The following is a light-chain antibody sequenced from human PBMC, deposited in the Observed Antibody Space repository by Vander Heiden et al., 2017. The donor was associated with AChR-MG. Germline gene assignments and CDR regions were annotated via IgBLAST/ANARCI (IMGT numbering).Light chain of an antibody. CDR2: EIS. J-gene: IGKJ2*01. CDR3: MQATQFPPLYT. V-gene: IGKV2-24*01. Sequence: IVMTQTPLSSPVPLGQPASIPCRSRPTLVHSDGSTYLSWLQQRPGQPPRLLIYEISNRFSGVPDRFSGSGAGTDFTLTISRVEAEDVGVYYCMQATQFPPLYTFGQGTKLEIK. CDR1: PTLVHSDGSTY.